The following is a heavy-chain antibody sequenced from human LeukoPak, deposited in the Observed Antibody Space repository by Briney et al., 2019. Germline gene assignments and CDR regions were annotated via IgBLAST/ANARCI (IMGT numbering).Heavy chain of an antibody. CDR2: IYYSGST. J-gene: IGHJ4*02. D-gene: IGHD3-22*01. V-gene: IGHV4-59*01. CDR3: ARSYYYDSSGYQDR. CDR1: GGSFSGYY. Sequence: SETLSLTCAVYGGSFSGYYWSWIRQPPGKGLEWIGYIYYSGSTNYNPSLKSRVTISVDTSKNQFSLKLSSVTAADTAVYYCARSYYYDSSGYQDRWGQGTLVTVSS.